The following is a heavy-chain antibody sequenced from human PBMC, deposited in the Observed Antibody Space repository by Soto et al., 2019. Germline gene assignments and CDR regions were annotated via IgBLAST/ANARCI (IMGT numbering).Heavy chain of an antibody. CDR1: GSTFMGLY. CDR3: ARDRGAVTGDYFDY. CDR2: IDSSGVKK. J-gene: IGHJ4*02. V-gene: IGHV3-11*01. D-gene: IGHD6-19*01. Sequence: QVQLTESGGGLVKPGGSWRLSCEASGSTFMGLYRSWIRQAPGKGRGWVSCIDSSGVKKYYAESVRGRFTISRDNAKNSLYLQMNSLRAEDTAVYYCARDRGAVTGDYFDYWGQGTLVTVSS.